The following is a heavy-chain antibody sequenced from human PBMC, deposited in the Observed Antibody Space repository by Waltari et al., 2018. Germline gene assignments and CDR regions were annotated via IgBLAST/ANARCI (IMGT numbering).Heavy chain of an antibody. CDR1: GGSISSSSYY. V-gene: IGHV4-39*01. CDR2: IYYSGRT. CDR3: ARHLRWIQLWVDY. Sequence: QLQLQESGPGLVKPSETLSLTCTVSGGSISSSSYYWGWIRQPPGKGLEWIGGIYYSGRTYYNPSLKSRVTISVDTSKNQFSLKLSSVTAADTAVYYCARHLRWIQLWVDYWGQGTLVTVSS. J-gene: IGHJ4*02. D-gene: IGHD5-18*01.